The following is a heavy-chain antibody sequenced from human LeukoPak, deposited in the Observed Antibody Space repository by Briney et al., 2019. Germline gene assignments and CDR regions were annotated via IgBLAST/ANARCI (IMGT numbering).Heavy chain of an antibody. D-gene: IGHD3-22*01. J-gene: IGHJ3*02. CDR1: GFTFSSYW. Sequence: GGSLRLSCAASGFTFSSYWMSWVRQAPGKGLEWVANIKQDGSEKYYVDSVKGRFTISRDNAKNSLYLQMNSLRAEDTAVYYCAREGSAYMEGDAFDIWGQGTMVTVSS. CDR2: IKQDGSEK. V-gene: IGHV3-7*01. CDR3: AREGSAYMEGDAFDI.